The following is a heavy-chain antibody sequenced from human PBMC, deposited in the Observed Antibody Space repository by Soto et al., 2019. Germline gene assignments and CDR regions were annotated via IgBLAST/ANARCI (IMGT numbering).Heavy chain of an antibody. CDR3: AHLYYFYGMDV. CDR2: ITGYGDST. V-gene: IGHV3-23*01. CDR1: GFPFSSYV. J-gene: IGHJ6*02. Sequence: PGGSLRLSCAASGFPFSSYVMSWVRQAPGKGLEWISGITGYGDSTYYADSVKGRFTVSRDNSKNTLYLQMNSLRAEDTAEYYCAHLYYFYGMDVWGQGTTVTVSS.